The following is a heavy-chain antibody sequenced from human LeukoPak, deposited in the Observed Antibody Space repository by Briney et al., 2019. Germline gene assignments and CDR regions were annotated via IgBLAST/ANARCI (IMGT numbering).Heavy chain of an antibody. Sequence: GGSLRLSCTGSGFTFGDYAMSWVRQAPGKGLEWVGFIRSEAYGGTTEYAASVKGRFTISRDDPRSIAYLQMNSLEIEDTAVYYCSRNYVSGSYAFDIWGQGTMVTVSS. J-gene: IGHJ3*02. D-gene: IGHD3-10*01. CDR3: SRNYVSGSYAFDI. V-gene: IGHV3-49*04. CDR1: GFTFGDYA. CDR2: IRSEAYGGTT.